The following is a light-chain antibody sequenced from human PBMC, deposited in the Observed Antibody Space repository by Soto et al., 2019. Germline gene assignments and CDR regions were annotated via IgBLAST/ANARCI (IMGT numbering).Light chain of an antibody. CDR1: SSNIGSNY. V-gene: IGLV1-47*01. J-gene: IGLJ2*01. Sequence: QSVLTQPPSASGTPGQRVTISCSGSSSNIGSNYVYWYQQLRGTVPQLLIYRNSERPSGVPDRFSGSKSGTSASLAISGLRSEDEADYYCAAWDDSLSGVVFGGGTKVTVL. CDR2: RNS. CDR3: AAWDDSLSGVV.